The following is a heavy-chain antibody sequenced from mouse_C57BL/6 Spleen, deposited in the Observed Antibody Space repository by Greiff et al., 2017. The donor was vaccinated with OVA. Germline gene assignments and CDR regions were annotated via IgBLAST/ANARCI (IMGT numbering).Heavy chain of an antibody. J-gene: IGHJ1*03. CDR3: TDYGSSYGRYFDV. CDR2: IDPETGGT. D-gene: IGHD1-1*01. Sequence: VQLQQSGAELVRPGASVTLSCKASGYTFTDYEMHWVKQTPVHGLEWIGAIDPETGGTAYNQKFKGKAILTADKSSSTAYMELRSLTSEDSAVYYCTDYGSSYGRYFDVWGTGTTVTVSS. CDR1: GYTFTDYE. V-gene: IGHV1-15*01.